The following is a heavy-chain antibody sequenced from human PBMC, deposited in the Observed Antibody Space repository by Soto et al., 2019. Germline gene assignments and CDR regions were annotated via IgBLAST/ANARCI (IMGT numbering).Heavy chain of an antibody. CDR2: ISYDGSNK. Sequence: GGSLRLSCAASGFTFSSYGMHWVRQAPGKGLEWVAVISYDGSNKYYADSVKGRFTISRDNSKNTLYLQMNSLRAEDTAVYYCAKDKGNRNYRYFDYWGQGTLVTVSS. D-gene: IGHD1-7*01. V-gene: IGHV3-30*18. J-gene: IGHJ4*02. CDR3: AKDKGNRNYRYFDY. CDR1: GFTFSSYG.